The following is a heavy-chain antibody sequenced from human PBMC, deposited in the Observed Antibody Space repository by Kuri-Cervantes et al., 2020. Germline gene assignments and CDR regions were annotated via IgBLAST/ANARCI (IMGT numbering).Heavy chain of an antibody. CDR3: AGVGGYSDYAIEY. V-gene: IGHV3-74*01. CDR1: GFTFDDYA. D-gene: IGHD5-12*01. Sequence: GGSLRLSCAASGFTFDDYAMHWVRQAPGKGLVWVSRINSDGSSTSYADSVKGRFTISRDNAKNTLYLQMNSLRAEDTAVYYCAGVGGYSDYAIEYWGQGTLVTVSS. CDR2: INSDGSST. J-gene: IGHJ4*02.